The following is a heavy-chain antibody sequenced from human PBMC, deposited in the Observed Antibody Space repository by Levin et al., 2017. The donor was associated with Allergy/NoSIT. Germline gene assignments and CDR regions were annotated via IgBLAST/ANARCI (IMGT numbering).Heavy chain of an antibody. CDR3: GSMVDTTMGSP. V-gene: IGHV5-10-1*01. J-gene: IGHJ5*02. CDR2: IDPSDSYT. CDR1: GYRSTSYW. Sequence: RGESLKISCKVSGYRSTSYWISWVRQMPGKGLEWMGRIDPSDSYTNYSPSFQGHVTISADKSTSTAYLPWSSLKASDTAMYYCGSMVDTTMGSPWGQGTLVTVSS. D-gene: IGHD5-18*01.